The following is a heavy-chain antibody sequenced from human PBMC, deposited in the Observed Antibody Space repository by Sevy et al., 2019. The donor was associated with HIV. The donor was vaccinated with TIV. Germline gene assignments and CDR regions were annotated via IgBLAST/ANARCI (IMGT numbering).Heavy chain of an antibody. CDR3: VREGCSRPLDY. CDR2: LSFGCGKI. V-gene: IGHV3-23*01. CDR1: GFAFYEYS. D-gene: IGHD2-8*01. Sequence: GGSLRLSCAASGFAFYEYSMSWIRQAPGKGLEWVATLSFGCGKINYADSVKGRFTISRDNSKNSFYLQMDNLRVEDTAIYYCVREGCSRPLDYWGQGTRVTVSS. J-gene: IGHJ4*02.